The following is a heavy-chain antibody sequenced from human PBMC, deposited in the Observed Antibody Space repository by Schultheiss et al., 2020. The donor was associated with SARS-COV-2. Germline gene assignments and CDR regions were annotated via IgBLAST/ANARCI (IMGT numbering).Heavy chain of an antibody. CDR2: ISGSGGST. CDR1: GFTFSDYY. V-gene: IGHV3-23*01. CDR3: AKDRDQSSGWSDAFDL. Sequence: GGSLRLSCAASGFTFSDYYMSWIRQAPGKGLEWVSAISGSGGSTYYADSVKGRFTISRDNSKNTLYLQMNSLKAEDTAVYYCAKDRDQSSGWSDAFDLWGQGTLVTVSS. D-gene: IGHD6-19*01. J-gene: IGHJ3*01.